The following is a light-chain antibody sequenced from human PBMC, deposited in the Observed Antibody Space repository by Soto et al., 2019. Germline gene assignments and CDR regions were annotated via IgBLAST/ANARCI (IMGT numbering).Light chain of an antibody. J-gene: IGKJ2*01. CDR1: QSIGRY. CDR2: AAS. Sequence: DIQMTQSPSSLSASVGDRVTITCRASQSIGRYLIWYQQKSGRAPKLLIYAASNLHSGVPSRLSGSGSGTEFTLTICSLQPEDFATYYCQQTYSNPYTFGQGTRLDIK. CDR3: QQTYSNPYT. V-gene: IGKV1-39*01.